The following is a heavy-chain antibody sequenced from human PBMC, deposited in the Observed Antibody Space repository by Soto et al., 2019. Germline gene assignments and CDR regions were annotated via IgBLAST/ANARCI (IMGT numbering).Heavy chain of an antibody. CDR3: ARGPITTNPRFDP. Sequence: SETLSLTCAVYGGSFSGYYWSWIRQPPGKGLEWIGEINHSGSTNYNPSLKSRVTISVDTSKNQFSLKLSSVTVADTAVYYCARGPITTNPRFDPWGQGTLVTVSS. CDR2: INHSGST. CDR1: GGSFSGYY. V-gene: IGHV4-34*01. D-gene: IGHD3-22*01. J-gene: IGHJ5*02.